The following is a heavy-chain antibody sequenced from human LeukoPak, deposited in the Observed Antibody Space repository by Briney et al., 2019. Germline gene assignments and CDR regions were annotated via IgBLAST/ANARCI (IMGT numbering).Heavy chain of an antibody. CDR2: ITSSGSYI. D-gene: IGHD1-26*01. CDR3: AREGSGSHRGHFDY. CDR1: GFTFRSYI. J-gene: IGHJ4*02. V-gene: IGHV3-21*01. Sequence: GGSLRLSCAASGFTFRSYIMNWVRQAPGKGLEWVSSITSSGSYIYYTDSVQGRFTISRDNAENSLYLQMNSLRADDTAVYYCAREGSGSHRGHFDYWGQGTLVTVSS.